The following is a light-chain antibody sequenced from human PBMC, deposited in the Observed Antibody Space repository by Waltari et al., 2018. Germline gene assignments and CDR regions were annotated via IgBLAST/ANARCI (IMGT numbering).Light chain of an antibody. CDR3: QQYGSSPLT. V-gene: IGKV3-20*01. CDR1: QRVRYRY. J-gene: IGKJ4*01. CDR2: GAT. Sequence: IVLPQSPGTLSLSSGERATLSCRASQRVRYRYLAWYQQRPGQSPRLLIYGATSRATGIPDRFSGGVSGTDFTLSISRQEAEDFAVYYCQQYGSSPLTFGGGTKVEIE.